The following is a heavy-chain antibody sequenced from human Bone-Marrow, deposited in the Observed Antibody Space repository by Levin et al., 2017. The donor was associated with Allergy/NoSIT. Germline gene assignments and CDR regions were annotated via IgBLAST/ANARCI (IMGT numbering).Heavy chain of an antibody. CDR1: GFTFSNAW. V-gene: IGHV3-15*01. Sequence: GGSLRLSCAASGFTFSNAWMSWVRQAPGKGLEWVGRIKSKTDGGTTDYAAPVKGRFTISRDDSKNTLYLQMNSLKTEDTAVYYCTTEGLARRGVIITFPFDYWGQGTLVTVSS. CDR2: IKSKTDGGTT. J-gene: IGHJ4*02. D-gene: IGHD3-10*01. CDR3: TTEGLARRGVIITFPFDY.